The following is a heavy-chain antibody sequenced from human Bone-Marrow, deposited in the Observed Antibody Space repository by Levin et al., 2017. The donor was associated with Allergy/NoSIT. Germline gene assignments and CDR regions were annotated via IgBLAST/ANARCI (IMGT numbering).Heavy chain of an antibody. D-gene: IGHD4-23*01. CDR2: ISYDGSNE. J-gene: IGHJ4*02. CDR1: GLTFSSYF. V-gene: IGHV3-30*04. Sequence: GESLKISCVGSGLTFSSYFMHWVRQTPGKGLEWVALISYDGSNEYYTDSVKGRFTISRDNSKNTLYLQMNSLRFEDTALYYCARDTLYGGNSVFDYWGQGTLVTVSA. CDR3: ARDTLYGGNSVFDY.